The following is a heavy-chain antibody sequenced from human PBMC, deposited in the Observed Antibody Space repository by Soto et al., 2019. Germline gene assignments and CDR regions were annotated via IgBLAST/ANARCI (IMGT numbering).Heavy chain of an antibody. CDR1: GGSISSNNYY. Sequence: QLQLQESGPGLVKPSETLSLTCTVSGGSISSNNYYWGWIRQPPGKRLEWIGSINYSGRTYYNPSLKSRVTISVDTSKNQFSLKLSPVTAADTVVYYCARLLLYGSGSRVYFDYWGQGTLVTVSS. CDR3: ARLLLYGSGSRVYFDY. V-gene: IGHV4-39*01. J-gene: IGHJ4*02. CDR2: INYSGRT. D-gene: IGHD3-10*01.